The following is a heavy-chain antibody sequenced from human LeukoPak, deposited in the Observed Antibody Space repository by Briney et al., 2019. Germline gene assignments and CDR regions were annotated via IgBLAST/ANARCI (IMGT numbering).Heavy chain of an antibody. V-gene: IGHV3-23*01. CDR1: GFTFGNSA. CDR3: AKVRKATASH. D-gene: IGHD5-12*01. CDR2: ISGSGGST. Sequence: PGGSLRPSCTTSGFTFGNSALSWVRQAPGKGLEWVSAISGSGGSTYYADSVKGPFTISRDNSKNTLYLQMNSLRAEDTAVYYCAKVRKATASHWGQGTLVTVSS. J-gene: IGHJ4*02.